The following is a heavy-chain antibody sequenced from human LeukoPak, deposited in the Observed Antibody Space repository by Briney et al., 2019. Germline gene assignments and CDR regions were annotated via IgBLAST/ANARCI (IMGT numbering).Heavy chain of an antibody. CDR3: ARSRYYDSSGYPTWYFDL. V-gene: IGHV4-59*01. CDR1: GGSISSYY. Sequence: PSETLSLTCTVSGGSISSYYWSWVGQPPGKGLEWIGYIYYSGNTKYNPSLKSRVTISVDKSKNQFSLNLSSVTAADTAVYYCARSRYYDSSGYPTWYFDLWGRGTLVTVSS. J-gene: IGHJ2*01. D-gene: IGHD3-22*01. CDR2: IYYSGNT.